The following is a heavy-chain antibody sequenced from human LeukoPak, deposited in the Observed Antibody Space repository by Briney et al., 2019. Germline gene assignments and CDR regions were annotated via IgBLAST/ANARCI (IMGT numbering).Heavy chain of an antibody. J-gene: IGHJ4*02. CDR3: ARDAGHFDY. CDR1: GFTFSSYG. Sequence: GGSLRLSCAASGFTFSSYGMHWVRQPPGKGLEWVAVIWYDGSNKYYADSVKGRFTISRDNSKNTLYLQMNSLRAEDTAVYYCARDAGHFDYWGQGTLVTVSS. D-gene: IGHD6-13*01. V-gene: IGHV3-33*01. CDR2: IWYDGSNK.